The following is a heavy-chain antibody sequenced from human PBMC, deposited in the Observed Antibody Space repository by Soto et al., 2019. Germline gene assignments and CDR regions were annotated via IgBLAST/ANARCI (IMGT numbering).Heavy chain of an antibody. V-gene: IGHV3-30*18. Sequence: PGGSLRLSCAASGFTFSSYGMHWVRQAPGKGLEWVAVISYDGSKKYYADSVKGRFSISRDNSKNTLYLQMNSLRAEDTAVYYCAKDSTGYDFWSGYCPYYGMDVWGQGTTVTVSS. CDR3: AKDSTGYDFWSGYCPYYGMDV. D-gene: IGHD3-3*01. J-gene: IGHJ6*02. CDR2: ISYDGSKK. CDR1: GFTFSSYG.